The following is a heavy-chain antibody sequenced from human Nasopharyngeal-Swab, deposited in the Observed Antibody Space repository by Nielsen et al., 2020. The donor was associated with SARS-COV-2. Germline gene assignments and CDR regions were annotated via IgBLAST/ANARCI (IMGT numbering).Heavy chain of an antibody. J-gene: IGHJ6*02. D-gene: IGHD3-22*01. CDR1: GGSISSYY. Sequence: SETLSLTCTVSGGSISSYYWSWIRQPPGKGLEWIGRIYTSGSTNYNPSLKSRVTMSVDTSKNQFSLKLSSVTAADTAVYYCARDGLGWYDSSGYYFHYYGMDVWGQGTTVTVSS. CDR2: IYTSGST. V-gene: IGHV4-4*07. CDR3: ARDGLGWYDSSGYYFHYYGMDV.